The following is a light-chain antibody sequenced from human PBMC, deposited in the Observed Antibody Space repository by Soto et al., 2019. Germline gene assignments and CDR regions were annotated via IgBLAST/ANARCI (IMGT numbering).Light chain of an antibody. Sequence: EIVLTQSPDTLSLSPGERATLSCRASQSVNRNLAWFRQKHGQAPRLLIYDASNRATGVPARFGGSGSGTDFTLTIGSLEPEDSAVYYCQQRSNWPLTFGGGTKVEIK. J-gene: IGKJ4*01. CDR1: QSVNRN. CDR2: DAS. V-gene: IGKV3-11*01. CDR3: QQRSNWPLT.